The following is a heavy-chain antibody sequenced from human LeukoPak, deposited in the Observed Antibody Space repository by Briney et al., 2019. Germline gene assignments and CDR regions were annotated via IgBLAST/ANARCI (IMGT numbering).Heavy chain of an antibody. CDR2: IKQDGSKK. CDR1: GFTFSRYW. J-gene: IGHJ4*02. D-gene: IGHD3-22*01. Sequence: GGSLRLSCAASGFTFSRYWMTWVRQAPGKGLEWVANIKQDGSKKNYADSVKGRFTISRDNAKNSLYLQMNSLRAEDTAVYYCATPLDYYDSSGYHQGGDWGQGTLVTVSS. CDR3: ATPLDYYDSSGYHQGGD. V-gene: IGHV3-7*03.